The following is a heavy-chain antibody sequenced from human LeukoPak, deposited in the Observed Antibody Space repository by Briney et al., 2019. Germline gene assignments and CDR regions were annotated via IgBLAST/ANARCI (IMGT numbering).Heavy chain of an antibody. CDR1: GFTVSSNY. V-gene: IGHV3-74*01. J-gene: IGHJ4*02. D-gene: IGHD6-13*01. CDR3: ARDRARIAAAGTPAGY. CDR2: INTDGSST. Sequence: PGGSLRLSCAASGFTVSSNYLSWVRQAPGKGLVWVSRINTDGSSTSYADSVKGRFTISRDNAKNTLYLQMNSLRAEDTAVYYCARDRARIAAAGTPAGYWGRGTLVTVSS.